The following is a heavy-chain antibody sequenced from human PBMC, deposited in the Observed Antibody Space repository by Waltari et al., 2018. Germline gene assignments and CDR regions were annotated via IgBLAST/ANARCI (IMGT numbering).Heavy chain of an antibody. V-gene: IGHV3-30*02. D-gene: IGHD3-16*01. CDR3: VRSRKRAGEVTFDD. CDR2: IRVDDSDA. CDR1: GFRFSGYG. J-gene: IGHJ4*02. Sequence: QVQLAESGGGVVLPGGSRRLACAASGFRFSGYGLRWGRQATGKGLEWVAFIRVDDSDAYYADSMKGRFIISRDNSKSTLFLQMDGLRPDDTAVYYCVRSRKRAGEVTFDDWGQGTLVTVS.